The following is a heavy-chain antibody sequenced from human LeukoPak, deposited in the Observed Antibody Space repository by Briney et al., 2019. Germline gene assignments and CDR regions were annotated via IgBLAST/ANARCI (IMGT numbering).Heavy chain of an antibody. CDR2: IYYSGST. CDR3: AGTNPPPPYYDSSGPWYFDY. Sequence: SQTLSLTCTVSGGSISSGGYYWSWIRQHPGKGLEWIGYIYYSGSTYYNPSLKSRVTISVDTSKNQFSLKLSSVTAADTAVYYCAGTNPPPPYYDSSGPWYFDYWGQGTLVTVSS. J-gene: IGHJ4*02. V-gene: IGHV4-31*03. D-gene: IGHD3-22*01. CDR1: GGSISSGGYY.